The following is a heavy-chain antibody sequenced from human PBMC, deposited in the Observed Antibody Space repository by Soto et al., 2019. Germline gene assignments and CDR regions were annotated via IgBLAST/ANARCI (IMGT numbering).Heavy chain of an antibody. CDR1: GFTFSNYG. V-gene: IGHV3-33*01. CDR2: IWYDGSNT. CDR3: ASATATTVGWDFDL. D-gene: IGHD4-17*01. J-gene: IGHJ2*01. Sequence: QVQLVESGGGVVQPGRSLRRSCAASGFTFSNYGMHWVRQAPGKGLEWVALIWYDGSNTYYADSVKGRFTISRDNSKNSLFLQMNSLRAEDTAVYYCASATATTVGWDFDLWGRGTLVTVSS.